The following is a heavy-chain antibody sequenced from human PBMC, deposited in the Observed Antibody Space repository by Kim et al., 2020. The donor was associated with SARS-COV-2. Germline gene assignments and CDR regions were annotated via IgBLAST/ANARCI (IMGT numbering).Heavy chain of an antibody. V-gene: IGHV3-15*01. Sequence: TTDYAAPVKGRFTISRDDSKNTLYLKMNSLKTEDTAVYYCSTPDWNWFDPWGQGSLVTVSS. D-gene: IGHD3-9*01. J-gene: IGHJ5*02. CDR3: STPDWNWFDP. CDR2: TT.